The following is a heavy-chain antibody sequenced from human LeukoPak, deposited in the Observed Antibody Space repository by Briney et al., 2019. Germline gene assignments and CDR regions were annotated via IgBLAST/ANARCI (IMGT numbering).Heavy chain of an antibody. V-gene: IGHV3-30*02. CDR3: ASIRNGYGSGSYYNAREAYFDY. CDR2: IRYDGSNK. CDR1: GFTFSSYA. Sequence: GGSLRLSCAASGFTFSSYAMHWVRQAPGKGLEWVAFIRYDGSNKYYADSVKGRFTISRDNSKNTLYLQMNSLRAEDTAVYYCASIRNGYGSGSYYNAREAYFDYWGQGTLVTVSS. D-gene: IGHD3-10*01. J-gene: IGHJ4*02.